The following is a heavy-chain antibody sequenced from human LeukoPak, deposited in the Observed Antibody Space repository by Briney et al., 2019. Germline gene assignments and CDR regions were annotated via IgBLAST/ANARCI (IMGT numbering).Heavy chain of an antibody. D-gene: IGHD1-7*01. CDR2: ISSSSSYI. Sequence: GGSLRLSCAASGFTFNTYSMNWVRQAPGKGLEWVSSISSSSSYIYYADSVKGRFTISRDNAKNSLYLQMNSLRAEDTAMYYCARGWNSDYFDYWGQGTLVTVSS. V-gene: IGHV3-21*01. CDR1: GFTFNTYS. CDR3: ARGWNSDYFDY. J-gene: IGHJ4*02.